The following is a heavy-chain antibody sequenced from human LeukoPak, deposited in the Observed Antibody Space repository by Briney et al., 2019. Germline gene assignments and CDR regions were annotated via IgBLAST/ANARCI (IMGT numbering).Heavy chain of an antibody. CDR1: GFTFDDYA. D-gene: IGHD3-22*01. V-gene: IGHV3-9*01. CDR3: AKDYNYDSSGSKGDYFDY. J-gene: IGHJ4*02. Sequence: GGSLRLSCAASGFTFDDYAMHWVRQAPGNGLEWVSGISWNSGSIGYTDSVKGRFTISRDNAKNSLYLQMNNLRAEDTALYYCAKDYNYDSSGSKGDYFDYWGQGTLVTVSS. CDR2: ISWNSGSI.